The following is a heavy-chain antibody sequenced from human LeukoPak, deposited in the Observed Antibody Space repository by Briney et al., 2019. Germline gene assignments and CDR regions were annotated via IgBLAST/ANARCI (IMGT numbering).Heavy chain of an antibody. V-gene: IGHV3-23*01. CDR1: GFTFSTYA. CDR2: ISGDGGYT. Sequence: PGGSLRLSCAASGFTFSTYAMTWVRQAPGKGLEWVSSISGDGGYTYYADFVKGRFTISRDHSNNTLYLPMNSLRAEDTAVYYCAKGLDGSGSYSPLDYWGQGTLVTVSS. J-gene: IGHJ4*02. D-gene: IGHD3-10*01. CDR3: AKGLDGSGSYSPLDY.